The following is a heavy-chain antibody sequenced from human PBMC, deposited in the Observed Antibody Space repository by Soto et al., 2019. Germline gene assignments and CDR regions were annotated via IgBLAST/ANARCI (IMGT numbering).Heavy chain of an antibody. CDR3: ARGGSVSPFDI. Sequence: EVQLVETGGGLIQPGGSLRLSCEASGFTVSSNHMSWVRQAPGKGLEWVSVIYSGGNTYYADSVRGRFTISRDNSKSTLYLQMDSLRVEDTAVYYCARGGSVSPFDIWGQGTMVTVSS. V-gene: IGHV3-53*02. CDR2: IYSGGNT. CDR1: GFTVSSNH. J-gene: IGHJ3*02. D-gene: IGHD3-10*01.